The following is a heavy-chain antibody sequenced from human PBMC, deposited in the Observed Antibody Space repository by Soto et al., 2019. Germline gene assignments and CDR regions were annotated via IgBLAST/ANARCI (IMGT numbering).Heavy chain of an antibody. CDR1: CGSISSDY. J-gene: IGHJ6*02. CDR3: ARVGFGELLAHGIDV. D-gene: IGHD3-10*01. Sequence: PSETLSLTCTVSCGSISSDYWSWIRQPPGKGLEWIGYIYYSGSTYYNPSLKSRVTISVDTSKNQFSLKLSSVTAADTAVYYCARVGFGELLAHGIDVWGQRTTVTVSS. V-gene: IGHV4-59*08. CDR2: IYYSGST.